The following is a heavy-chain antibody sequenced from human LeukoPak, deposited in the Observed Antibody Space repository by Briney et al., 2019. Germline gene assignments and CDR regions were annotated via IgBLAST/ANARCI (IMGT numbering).Heavy chain of an antibody. J-gene: IGHJ3*02. CDR1: GFTFNNYG. D-gene: IGHD3-22*01. CDR3: ARLYDSSGYAFDI. Sequence: GGSLRLSCAASGFTFNNYGIHWVRQAPGKGLEWVAFIRYDGSNKYYADSVKGRFTTSRDNSKNTLYLQMNSLRPEDTAMYYCARLYDSSGYAFDIWGQGTMVTVSS. CDR2: IRYDGSNK. V-gene: IGHV3-30*02.